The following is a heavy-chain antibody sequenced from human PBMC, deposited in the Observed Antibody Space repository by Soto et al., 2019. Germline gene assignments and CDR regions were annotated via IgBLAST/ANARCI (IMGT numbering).Heavy chain of an antibody. CDR1: GFKFTDYY. CDR2: ISGSGDVI. V-gene: IGHV3-11*01. J-gene: IGHJ4*02. D-gene: IGHD2-21*01. Sequence: QVQLVESGGGLVKPGGSLRLSCAASGFKFTDYYMSWVRQAPGKGLEWLSYISGSGDVIYYADFVKGRFTISRDDAKKSVFLQMRSLRADDTALYYCARAPDCGEASCYRHFDLWGQGTRVADSS. CDR3: ARAPDCGEASCYRHFDL.